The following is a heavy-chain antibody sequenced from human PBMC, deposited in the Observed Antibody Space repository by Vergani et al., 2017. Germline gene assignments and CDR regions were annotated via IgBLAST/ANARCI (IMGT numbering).Heavy chain of an antibody. V-gene: IGHV3-7*01. J-gene: IGHJ6*02. D-gene: IGHD1/OR15-1a*01. CDR1: GFTFSSYW. CDR2: IKQDGSEK. CDR3: ARVEHQSYYYGMDV. Sequence: EVQLVESGGGLVQPGGSLRLSCAASGFTFSSYWMSWVRQAPGKGLEWVANIKQDGSEKYYVDSVKGRFTISRDNAKNSLYLQMNSLRAEDTAVYYWARVEHQSYYYGMDVWGQGTTVTVSS.